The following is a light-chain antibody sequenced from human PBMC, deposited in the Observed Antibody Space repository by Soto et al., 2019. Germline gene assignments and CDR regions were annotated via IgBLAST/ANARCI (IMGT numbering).Light chain of an antibody. Sequence: DIQMTQSPSSLSASEGDRVTITCRASQSISSYLNWYQQKPGKAPKLLIYAASSLQSGVPSRFSGSGSGTDFTLTISSLQPEDFATYYCQQSYSTPQTFGQGTKV. CDR1: QSISSY. CDR3: QQSYSTPQT. J-gene: IGKJ1*01. CDR2: AAS. V-gene: IGKV1-39*01.